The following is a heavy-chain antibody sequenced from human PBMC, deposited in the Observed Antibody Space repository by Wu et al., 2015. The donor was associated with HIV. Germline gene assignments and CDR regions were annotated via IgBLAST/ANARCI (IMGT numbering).Heavy chain of an antibody. CDR3: ARGAGYSSGWHADDAFDI. D-gene: IGHD6-19*01. CDR1: GGTFSSYA. J-gene: IGHJ3*02. Sequence: QVQLVQSGAEVKKPGSSVKVSCKASGGTFSSYAISWVRQAPGQGLEWMGGIIPIFGTANYAQKFQGRVTITTDESTSTAYMELSSLRSEDTAVYYCARGAGYSSGWHADDAFDIVGPRDNGHRLF. V-gene: IGHV1-69*05. CDR2: IIPIFGTA.